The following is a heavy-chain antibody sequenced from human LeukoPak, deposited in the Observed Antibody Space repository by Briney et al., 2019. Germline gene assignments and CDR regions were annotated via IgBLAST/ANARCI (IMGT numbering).Heavy chain of an antibody. J-gene: IGHJ4*02. CDR3: ARYPYSDSGVWQAFDY. CDR2: MHYSGIT. Sequence: PSETLSLTCIVSGGSISSGSHYWGWIRQPPGKGLEWTVSMHYSGITYYSPSLTSRVTISVDTSKNQFSLSLTSVTAADTAVYYCARYPYSDSGVWQAFDYWGQGTLVTVSS. V-gene: IGHV4-39*01. D-gene: IGHD5-12*01. CDR1: GGSISSGSHY.